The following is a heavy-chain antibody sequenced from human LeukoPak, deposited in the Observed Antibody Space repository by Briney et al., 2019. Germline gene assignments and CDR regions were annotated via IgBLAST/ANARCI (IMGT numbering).Heavy chain of an antibody. CDR3: ARVRYRLAETYIDY. V-gene: IGHV1-2*02. D-gene: IGHD3-16*01. CDR1: GYIFTGYY. J-gene: IGHJ4*02. CDR2: INPNSGDT. Sequence: ASVKVSCKASGYIFTGYYMHWVRQAPGQGLEWMGWINPNSGDTNCAQKFQGRVTMTRDTSISTAYMELSRLRSDDTAVYYCARVRYRLAETYIDYWGQGTLVTVSS.